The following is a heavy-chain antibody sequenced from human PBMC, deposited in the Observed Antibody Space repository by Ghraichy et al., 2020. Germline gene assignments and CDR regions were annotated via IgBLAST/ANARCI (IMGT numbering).Heavy chain of an antibody. V-gene: IGHV3-23*01. D-gene: IGHD3-3*01. Sequence: GGSLRLSCAASGFTFSSYAMSWVRQAPGKGLEWVSAISGSGGSTYYADSVKGRFTISRDNSKNTLYLQMNSLRAEDTAVYYCAKRELYDFWSGLFDYWGQGTLVTVSS. CDR3: AKRELYDFWSGLFDY. CDR2: ISGSGGST. J-gene: IGHJ4*02. CDR1: GFTFSSYA.